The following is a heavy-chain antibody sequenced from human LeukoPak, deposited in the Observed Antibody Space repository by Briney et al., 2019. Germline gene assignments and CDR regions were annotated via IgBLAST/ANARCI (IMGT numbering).Heavy chain of an antibody. Sequence: GGSLRLSCAASGFTISDYYMSWNRPAPGKGLEWVSYISSSGSTIYYADSVKGRFTISRDNGKNSLYLQMNSLRAEDTAVYYCAAGIHVGDYWGQGTLVTVSS. J-gene: IGHJ4*02. CDR1: GFTISDYY. CDR2: ISSSGSTI. D-gene: IGHD3-10*01. V-gene: IGHV3-11*01. CDR3: AAGIHVGDY.